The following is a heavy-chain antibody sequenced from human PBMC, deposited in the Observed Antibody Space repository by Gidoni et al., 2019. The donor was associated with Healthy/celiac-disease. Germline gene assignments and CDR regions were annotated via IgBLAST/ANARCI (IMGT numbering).Heavy chain of an antibody. CDR1: GCTVSRYT. D-gene: IGHD2-15*01. J-gene: IGHJ4*02. V-gene: IGHV1-69*08. CDR3: ARDARGGYCSGGGRCLGVYFDY. CDR2: IIPILGIA. Sequence: QVQLVQSGAEVKKPGSSVKVSCQASGCTVSRYTISWVRQAPGQGLEWMGRIIPILGIANYAQKFQGRVTITADKSTSTAYMELSSLRSEDTAVYYCARDARGGYCSGGGRCLGVYFDYWGQGTLVTVSS.